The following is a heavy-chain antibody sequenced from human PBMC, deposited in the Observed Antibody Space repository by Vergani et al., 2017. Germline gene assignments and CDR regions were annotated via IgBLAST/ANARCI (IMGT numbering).Heavy chain of an antibody. CDR1: GGSINSNNYY. CDR3: ARHGDILTGLIWFDP. V-gene: IGHV4-39*01. J-gene: IGHJ5*02. D-gene: IGHD3-9*01. Sequence: QVQLQESGPGLVKPSQTLSLTCTFSGGSINSNNYYWGWIRQPPWKGLEWIGSIYHSGSTYYNPSLKSRVTISVDTSKNQFSLKLSSVTAADTAVYYCARHGDILTGLIWFDPWGQGTLVTVSS. CDR2: IYHSGST.